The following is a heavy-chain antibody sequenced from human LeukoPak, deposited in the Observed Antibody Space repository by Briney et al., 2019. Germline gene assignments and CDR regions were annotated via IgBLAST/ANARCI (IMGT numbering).Heavy chain of an antibody. J-gene: IGHJ4*02. CDR2: IYYSGTT. CDR3: ARGVYIAAAQYAY. CDR1: GGSISSYY. D-gene: IGHD6-13*01. Sequence: SETLSLTCTLSGGSISSYYWSWIRQPPGKGREWIGYIYYSGTTNYNPSLKSRVTKTVDTSKNRFSLKLSSVTAADTAVYYCARGVYIAAAQYAYWGQGPLVTVSS. V-gene: IGHV4-59*01.